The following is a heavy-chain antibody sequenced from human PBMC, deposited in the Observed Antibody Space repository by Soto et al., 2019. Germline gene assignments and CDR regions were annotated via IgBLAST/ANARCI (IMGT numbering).Heavy chain of an antibody. V-gene: IGHV1-3*01. J-gene: IGHJ4*02. CDR1: GYLFRIYT. CDR2: INAANGDT. D-gene: IGHD6-19*01. Sequence: ASVKVSCKASGYLFRIYTIHWVRQAPGQSLEWMGWINAANGDTKYSQKFQGRVTFTRDTAASTANMELSSLRSEDTAVYYCANSQDNSGWSNYFDYWGQGTLVTVSS. CDR3: ANSQDNSGWSNYFDY.